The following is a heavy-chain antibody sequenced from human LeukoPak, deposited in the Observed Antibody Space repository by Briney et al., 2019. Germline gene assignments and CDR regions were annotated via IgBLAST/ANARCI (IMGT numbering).Heavy chain of an antibody. J-gene: IGHJ4*02. CDR1: GGSIGSYY. CDR2: IYYSGST. D-gene: IGHD3-10*01. Sequence: SETLSLTCTVSGGSIGSYYWSWIRQPPGKGLEWIGYIYYSGSTNYNPSLKSRVTISVDTSKNQFSLKLSSVTAADTAVHYCARATESMVRGGYFDYWGQGTLVTVSS. CDR3: ARATESMVRGGYFDY. V-gene: IGHV4-59*01.